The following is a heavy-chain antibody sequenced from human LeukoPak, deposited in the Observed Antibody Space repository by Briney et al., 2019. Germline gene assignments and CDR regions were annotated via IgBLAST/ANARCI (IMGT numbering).Heavy chain of an antibody. J-gene: IGHJ3*02. CDR1: GFTFSSYA. D-gene: IGHD6-19*01. Sequence: PGGSLRLSCAASGFTFSSYAMSWVRQAPGKGLEWVSGISGSGRGGSTYYADSVKGRFTISRDNSKNTLYLQMNSLRAEDTAVYYCAKEYPVAAIDVFDIWGQGTMVTVSS. V-gene: IGHV3-23*01. CDR2: ISGSGRGGST. CDR3: AKEYPVAAIDVFDI.